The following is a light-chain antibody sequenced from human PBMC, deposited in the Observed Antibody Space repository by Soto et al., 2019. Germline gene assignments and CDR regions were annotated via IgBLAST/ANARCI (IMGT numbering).Light chain of an antibody. Sequence: DIQMTQSPSTLSASVGDRFTITCRASQSNSGRLAWYQQKPGKAPKLLIYKASSLQSAVPSRFSGSGSGTDFTLTISSLQPDDFAPYFCQQYNNYPCTFGHGTQLEIK. CDR2: KAS. CDR3: QQYNNYPCT. CDR1: QSNSGR. V-gene: IGKV1-5*03. J-gene: IGKJ2*02.